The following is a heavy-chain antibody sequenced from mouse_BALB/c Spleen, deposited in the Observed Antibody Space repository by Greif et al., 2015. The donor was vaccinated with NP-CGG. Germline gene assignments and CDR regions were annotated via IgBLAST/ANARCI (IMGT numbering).Heavy chain of an antibody. D-gene: IGHD2-10*02. CDR1: GYTFTSYY. CDR3: TREIVWSPYAMDY. Sequence: VQLQQSGAELVKPGASVKLSCKASGYTFTSYYMYWVKQRPGQGLEWIGEINPSNGGTNFNEKFKSKATLTVDKSSSTAYMQLSSLTSEDSAVYYCTREIVWSPYAMDYWGQGTSVTVSS. V-gene: IGHV1S81*02. J-gene: IGHJ4*01. CDR2: INPSNGGT.